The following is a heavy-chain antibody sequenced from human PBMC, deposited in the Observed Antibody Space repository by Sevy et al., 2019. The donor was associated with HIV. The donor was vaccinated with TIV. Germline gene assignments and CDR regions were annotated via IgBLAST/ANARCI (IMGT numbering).Heavy chain of an antibody. Sequence: GGSLRLSCAASGFTFSSYWMHWVRQAPGKGPVWVSGVNSDGSSTNYADSVKGRFTMSRDSAKNTLYLQMNSLRAEDTAVYFCVAANIWQDYWGQGTLVTVSS. D-gene: IGHD2-15*01. J-gene: IGHJ4*02. CDR2: VNSDGSST. CDR1: GFTFSSYW. V-gene: IGHV3-74*01. CDR3: VAANIWQDY.